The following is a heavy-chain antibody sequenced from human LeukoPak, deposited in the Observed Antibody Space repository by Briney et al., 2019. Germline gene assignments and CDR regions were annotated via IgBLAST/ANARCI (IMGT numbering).Heavy chain of an antibody. Sequence: GGALRLSCAASGCTFSNYAMSWVRQAPGKGRDGVSTISNTGSDTYYADSVQGRFTISRDNSENTLYLQMNNLRAEDTAIHYCAKVPYSDYGSGRPPFMDVWGQGTTVAVSS. J-gene: IGHJ6*02. CDR2: ISNTGSDT. D-gene: IGHD3-10*01. CDR3: AKVPYSDYGSGRPPFMDV. CDR1: GCTFSNYA. V-gene: IGHV3-23*01.